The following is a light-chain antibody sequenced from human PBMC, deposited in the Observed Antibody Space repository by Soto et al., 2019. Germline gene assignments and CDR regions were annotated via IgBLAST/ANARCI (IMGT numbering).Light chain of an antibody. Sequence: EIVMTQSPATLSLSPGERATLSCRASQSVSSKLAWYQQKPGQPPRLLIYGASTRATGIPARFSGSGSGTEFILTISSLQSEDFAAYYCQQYNSWPPLSFGGGTKVETK. J-gene: IGKJ4*01. CDR2: GAS. CDR3: QQYNSWPPLS. V-gene: IGKV3-15*01. CDR1: QSVSSK.